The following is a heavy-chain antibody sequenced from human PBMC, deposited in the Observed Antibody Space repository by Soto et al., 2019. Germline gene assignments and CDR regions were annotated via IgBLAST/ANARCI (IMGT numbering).Heavy chain of an antibody. J-gene: IGHJ4*02. D-gene: IGHD6-13*01. CDR1: GFTFSSYD. V-gene: IGHV3-13*01. CDR3: ARDSIAAAGTIDY. Sequence: PGGSLRLSCAASGFTFSSYDMHWVRQATGKGLEWVSAIGTAGDTYYPGSVKGRFTISRENAKNSLYLQMNSLRAEDTAVYYCARDSIAAAGTIDYWGQGTLVTVSS. CDR2: IGTAGDT.